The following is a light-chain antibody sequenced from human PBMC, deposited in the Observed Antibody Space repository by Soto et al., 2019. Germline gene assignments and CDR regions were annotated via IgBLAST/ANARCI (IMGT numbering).Light chain of an antibody. CDR3: AAWDDSLNGHV. Sequence: QSALTQPHSASGTPGQRVTISCSGSSSNIGTSSVHWFQQLPGTAPKLLNSTTNQRPSGVPERFSGSKSGTSASLAISGLQSEDEADYYCAAWDDSLNGHVFGTGTKVTVL. CDR2: TTN. J-gene: IGLJ1*01. V-gene: IGLV1-44*01. CDR1: SSNIGTSS.